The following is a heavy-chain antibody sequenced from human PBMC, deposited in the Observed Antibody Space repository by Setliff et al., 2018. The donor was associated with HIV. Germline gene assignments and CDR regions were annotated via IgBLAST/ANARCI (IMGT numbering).Heavy chain of an antibody. Sequence: SLRLSCEVSGFAVRTNYMTWVRQAPGKGLEWVSIIYSGNSPYYAASVRGRFTISRDSSKNTLYLEMHNLRADDTAVYFCAREPKEALYAFDIWGPGTMVTVSS. CDR1: GFAVRTNY. J-gene: IGHJ3*02. V-gene: IGHV3-53*01. CDR3: AREPKEALYAFDI. CDR2: IYSGNSP.